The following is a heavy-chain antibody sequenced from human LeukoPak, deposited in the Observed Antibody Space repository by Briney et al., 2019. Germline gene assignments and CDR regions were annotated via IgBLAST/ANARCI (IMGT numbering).Heavy chain of an antibody. CDR2: IRNKANRYTT. V-gene: IGHV3-72*01. D-gene: IGHD7-27*01. J-gene: IGHJ4*02. CDR3: ARSPLGIAPFDY. CDR1: GFTFSDHH. Sequence: GRSLRLSCAASGFTFSDHHMDWVRQAPGEGLEWVARIRNKANRYTTEYAASVEGRFTISRDDSENSLYLQMDSLKTEDTAVYYCARSPLGIAPFDYWGQGTLVTVSS.